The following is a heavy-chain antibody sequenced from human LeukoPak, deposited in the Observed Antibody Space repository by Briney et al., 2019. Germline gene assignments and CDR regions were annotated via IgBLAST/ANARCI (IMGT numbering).Heavy chain of an antibody. CDR3: ARHSCSSTSCFTGFDP. Sequence: GESLKISCKGSGYSFTSYWIGWVRQMPGKGLEWMGIIYPGDSDTRYSPSFQGQVTISAGKSISTAYLQWSSLKASDTAMYYCARHSCSSTSCFTGFDPWGQGTLVTVSS. CDR1: GYSFTSYW. V-gene: IGHV5-51*01. CDR2: IYPGDSDT. J-gene: IGHJ5*02. D-gene: IGHD2-2*01.